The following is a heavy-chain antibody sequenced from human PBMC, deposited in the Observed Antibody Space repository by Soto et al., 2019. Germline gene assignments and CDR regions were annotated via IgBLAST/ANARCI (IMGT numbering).Heavy chain of an antibody. CDR1: GFTFSSYS. V-gene: IGHV3-48*02. D-gene: IGHD3-22*01. J-gene: IGHJ6*02. Sequence: GGSLRLSCAASGFTFSSYSMNWVRQAPGKGLEWVSYISSSSSTIYYADSVKGRFTISRDNAKNSLYLQMNNLRDEDTAVYYCARDIHYYDSSGYPRYYYYYGMDVGGQGTTVTVSS. CDR3: ARDIHYYDSSGYPRYYYYYGMDV. CDR2: ISSSSSTI.